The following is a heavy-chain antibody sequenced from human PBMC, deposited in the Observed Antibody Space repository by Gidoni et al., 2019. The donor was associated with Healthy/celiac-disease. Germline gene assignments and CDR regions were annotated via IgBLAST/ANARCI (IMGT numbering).Heavy chain of an antibody. J-gene: IGHJ4*02. D-gene: IGHD1-26*01. Sequence: QVQLVESGGGVVQPGRSLRLSCAASGFTFSSYAMHWVRQAPGKGLEWVAVISYDGSNKYYADSVKGRFTISRDNSKNTLYLQMNSLRAEDTAVYYCAREAVGATIDYWGQGTLVTVSS. CDR2: ISYDGSNK. V-gene: IGHV3-30-3*01. CDR3: AREAVGATIDY. CDR1: GFTFSSYA.